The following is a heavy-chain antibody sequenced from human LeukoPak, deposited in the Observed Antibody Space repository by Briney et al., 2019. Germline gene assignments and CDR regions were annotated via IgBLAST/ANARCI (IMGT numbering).Heavy chain of an antibody. CDR1: GYSLTTYW. CDR3: ARGYKYEY. J-gene: IGHJ4*02. CDR2: IYPGDSDS. V-gene: IGHV5-51*01. D-gene: IGHD5-24*01. Sequence: AESLQISCKDSGYSLTTYWIGWVRQMPGKGLTGMGIIYPGDSDSKYSPSFQGPVTISADNSITPAYLQWSSLNASDTAMYYGARGYKYEYWGQGTLVTVSS.